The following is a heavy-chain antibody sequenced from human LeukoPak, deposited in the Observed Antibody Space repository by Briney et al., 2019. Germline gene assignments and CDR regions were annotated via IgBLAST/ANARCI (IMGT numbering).Heavy chain of an antibody. Sequence: ASVKVSCKASGYTFTSYYMHWVRQAPGQGLEWMGIINPSGGSTSYAQKFQGRVTMTRDTSTSTVYMELSSLRSEDTAVYYCARGSRQYQLLPYYYYYYMDVWGKGTTVTVSS. J-gene: IGHJ6*03. CDR3: ARGSRQYQLLPYYYYYYMDV. D-gene: IGHD2-2*01. CDR2: INPSGGST. CDR1: GYTFTSYY. V-gene: IGHV1-46*01.